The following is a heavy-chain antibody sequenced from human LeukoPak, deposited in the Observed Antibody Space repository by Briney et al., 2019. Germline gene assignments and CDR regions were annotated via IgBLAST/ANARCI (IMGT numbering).Heavy chain of an antibody. V-gene: IGHV3-74*01. J-gene: IGHJ4*02. CDR1: GFTFSDYW. CDR3: AKDWGRYYYGSGSSDGFDY. D-gene: IGHD3-10*01. Sequence: GGSLRLSCAAAGFTFSDYWMHWVRQAPGKGLGWVSRINSDGSSTSYADSVKGRFTISRDNSKNTLYLQMNSLRAEDTAVYYCAKDWGRYYYGSGSSDGFDYWGQGTLVTVSS. CDR2: INSDGSST.